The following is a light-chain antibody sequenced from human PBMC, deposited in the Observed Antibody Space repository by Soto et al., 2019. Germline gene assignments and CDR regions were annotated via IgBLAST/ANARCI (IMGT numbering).Light chain of an antibody. CDR3: GAWDDSLKGYV. CDR2: SNN. V-gene: IGLV1-44*01. CDR1: SSNIGGNA. Sequence: QSVLTQPPSASGTPGQRVTISCSGSSSNIGGNAVNWYQQLPGTAPKLLIYSNNQRPSGVPDRFSGSKSGTSASLAISGLQSEDEADYYCGAWDDSLKGYVFGAGTKLTVL. J-gene: IGLJ1*01.